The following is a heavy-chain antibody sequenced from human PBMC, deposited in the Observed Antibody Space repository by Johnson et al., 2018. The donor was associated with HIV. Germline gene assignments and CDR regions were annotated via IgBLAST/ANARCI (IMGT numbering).Heavy chain of an antibody. V-gene: IGHV3-74*01. CDR1: GFTFSSYW. J-gene: IGHJ3*02. D-gene: IGHD3-16*01. Sequence: VQLVESGGGLVQPGGSLRLSCAASGFTFSSYWMHWVRQAPGKGLVWVSRINSDGSSTSYADSVKGRFTISRDNAKNTLYLQMNSLRAEDTAVYYCAREGGSSGPDAFDIWGQGTMVTVSS. CDR3: AREGGSSGPDAFDI. CDR2: INSDGSST.